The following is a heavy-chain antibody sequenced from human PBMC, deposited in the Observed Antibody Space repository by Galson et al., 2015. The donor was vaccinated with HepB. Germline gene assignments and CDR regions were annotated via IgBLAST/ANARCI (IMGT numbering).Heavy chain of an antibody. J-gene: IGHJ3*02. Sequence: SLRLSCAASDSTFSSYTMNWVRQTPGKGLQWVSYISTNGATIHYADFVKGRFTIARDNAKNTMWLQMDSLRAEDTAVYYCATTKFGSGAYWTFDIWGQGTLVTVSS. V-gene: IGHV3-48*04. CDR1: DSTFSSYT. D-gene: IGHD4/OR15-4a*01. CDR3: ATTKFGSGAYWTFDI. CDR2: ISTNGATI.